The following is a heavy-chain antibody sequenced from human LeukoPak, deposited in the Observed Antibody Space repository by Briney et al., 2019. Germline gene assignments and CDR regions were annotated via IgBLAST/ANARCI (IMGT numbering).Heavy chain of an antibody. J-gene: IGHJ3*02. V-gene: IGHV1-18*01. Sequence: ASVKVSCKASGYTFTSYGISWVRQAPGQGLEWMGWISAYNGNTNYAQKLQGRVTMTTGTSTSTAYMELRSLRSDDTAVYYCAREGMGGYSYGSDAFDIWGQGTMVTVSS. CDR2: ISAYNGNT. CDR1: GYTFTSYG. CDR3: AREGMGGYSYGSDAFDI. D-gene: IGHD5-18*01.